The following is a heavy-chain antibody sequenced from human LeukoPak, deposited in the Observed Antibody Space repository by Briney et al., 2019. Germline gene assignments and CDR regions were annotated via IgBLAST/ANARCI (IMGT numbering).Heavy chain of an antibody. CDR3: ARVLIGDFWSGPENYFDY. Sequence: RASVKVSCKASEYTFTSYTMNWVRQAPGQGLEWMGGIIPIFGTANYAQKFQGRVTITADESTSTAYMELSSLRSEDTAVYYCARVLIGDFWSGPENYFDYWGQGTLVTVSS. CDR1: EYTFTSYT. J-gene: IGHJ4*02. CDR2: IIPIFGTA. V-gene: IGHV1-69*13. D-gene: IGHD3-3*01.